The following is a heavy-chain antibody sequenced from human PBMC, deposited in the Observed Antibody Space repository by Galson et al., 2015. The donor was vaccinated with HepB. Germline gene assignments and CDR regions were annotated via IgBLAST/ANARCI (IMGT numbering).Heavy chain of an antibody. CDR3: AKDPYYYGSGSYSVDY. V-gene: IGHV3-30*02. CDR2: IRYDGSNK. D-gene: IGHD3-10*01. J-gene: IGHJ4*02. CDR1: GFTFSSYG. Sequence: SLRLSCAASGFTFSSYGMHWVRQAPGKGLEWLAFIRYDGSNKYYADSAKGRFTISRDNSKNTVYLRMNSLRAEDTAVYYCAKDPYYYGSGSYSVDYWGQGTLVTVSS.